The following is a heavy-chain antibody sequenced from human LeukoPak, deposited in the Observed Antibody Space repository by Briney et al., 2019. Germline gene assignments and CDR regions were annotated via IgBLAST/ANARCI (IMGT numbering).Heavy chain of an antibody. CDR1: GFTFSSYA. V-gene: IGHV3-23*01. Sequence: SGGSLRLSCAASGFTFSSYAMSWVRQAPGKGLEWVSAISGSGGSTYYADSVKGRFTISRDNSKNTLYLQMNSLRAEDTAVYYCAKPGYSSGWYDSGWFDPWGQGTLVTVSS. D-gene: IGHD6-19*01. CDR2: ISGSGGST. J-gene: IGHJ5*02. CDR3: AKPGYSSGWYDSGWFDP.